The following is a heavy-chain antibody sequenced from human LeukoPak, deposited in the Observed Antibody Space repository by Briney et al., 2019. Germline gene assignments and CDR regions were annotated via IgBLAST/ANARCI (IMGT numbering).Heavy chain of an antibody. V-gene: IGHV3-9*01. CDR1: GFTFDDYA. D-gene: IGHD3-9*01. Sequence: GRSLRLSCVASGFTFDDYAMHWVRQAPGKGLEWVSGISWNSGSIGYADSVKGRFTISRDNAKKSLYLQMNSLRAEDTAVYYCARVRYFDWLGPFDYWGQGTLVTVSS. CDR3: ARVRYFDWLGPFDY. CDR2: ISWNSGSI. J-gene: IGHJ4*02.